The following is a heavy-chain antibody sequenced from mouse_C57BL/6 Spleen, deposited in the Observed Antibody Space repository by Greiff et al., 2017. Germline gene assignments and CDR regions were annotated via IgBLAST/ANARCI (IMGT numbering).Heavy chain of an antibody. CDR1: GYAFSSSW. CDR3: ARSPFVTTVVAPYFDY. D-gene: IGHD1-1*01. V-gene: IGHV1-82*01. CDR2: ICPGDGDT. J-gene: IGHJ2*01. Sequence: VQLVESGPELVKPGASVKISCKASGYAFSSSWMNWVEQRPGKGLEWIGRICPGDGDTNYNGKFKGKATLTADKSSSTAYMQLSSLTSEDSAVYFCARSPFVTTVVAPYFDYWGQGTTLTVSS.